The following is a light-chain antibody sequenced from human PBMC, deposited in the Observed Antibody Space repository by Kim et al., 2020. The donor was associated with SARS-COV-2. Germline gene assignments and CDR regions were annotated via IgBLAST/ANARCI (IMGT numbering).Light chain of an antibody. CDR2: GAS. CDR1: QSINNY. Sequence: SVSVGDRVTLTCRASQSINNYLAWFQQKPGKAPRSLIYGASTLHSGVPSKFSGSGFGTDFTLTVSDLRPEDFATYYCQQYNGYPYTFGQGTKLEI. CDR3: QQYNGYPYT. V-gene: IGKV1-16*02. J-gene: IGKJ2*01.